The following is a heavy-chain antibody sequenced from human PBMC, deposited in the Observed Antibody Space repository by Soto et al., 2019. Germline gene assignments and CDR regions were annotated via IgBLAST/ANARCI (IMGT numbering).Heavy chain of an antibody. D-gene: IGHD3-3*01. V-gene: IGHV3-48*01. CDR1: GFTFSSYS. Sequence: PGGSLRLSCAASGFTFSSYSMNWGRQAPGKGLEWVSYISSSSTIYYADSVKGRFTISRDNAKNSLYLQMNSLRAEDTAVYYCAAIWRGYYLPWFDPWGQGTLVTVSS. CDR3: AAIWRGYYLPWFDP. CDR2: ISSSSTI. J-gene: IGHJ5*02.